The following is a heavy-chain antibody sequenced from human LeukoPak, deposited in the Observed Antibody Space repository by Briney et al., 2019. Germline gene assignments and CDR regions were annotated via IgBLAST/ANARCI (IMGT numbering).Heavy chain of an antibody. V-gene: IGHV3-66*02. CDR2: ISTSGST. Sequence: GGSLRLSCAASGFTVSSNYMSWVRQAPGKGLEWVSVISTSGSTYYADSVKGRFTTSRDNSKNTLYLQMHSLRPEDTAVYYCARSLYYYDSSGYYYYWGQGTLVTVSS. CDR3: ARSLYYYDSSGYYYY. J-gene: IGHJ4*02. CDR1: GFTVSSNY. D-gene: IGHD3-22*01.